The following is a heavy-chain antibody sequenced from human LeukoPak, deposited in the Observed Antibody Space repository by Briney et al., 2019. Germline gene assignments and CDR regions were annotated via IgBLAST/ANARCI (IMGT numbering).Heavy chain of an antibody. CDR1: GGSISSYY. CDR3: AWQPAAKRLDWFDP. J-gene: IGHJ5*02. Sequence: SETLSLTCTVSGGSISSYYWSWIRQPPGKGLEWIGYIYYSGSTNYNPSLKSRVTISVDTSKNQFSLKLSSVTAADTAVYYCAWQPAAKRLDWFDPWGQGTLVTVSS. V-gene: IGHV4-59*01. D-gene: IGHD2-2*01. CDR2: IYYSGST.